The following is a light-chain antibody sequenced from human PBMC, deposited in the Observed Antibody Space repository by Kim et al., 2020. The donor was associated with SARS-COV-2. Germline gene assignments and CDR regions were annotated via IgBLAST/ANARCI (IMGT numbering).Light chain of an antibody. J-gene: IGKJ1*01. CDR3: QHYNNWPPWT. Sequence: EIVMTQSPATLSVSPGERATLSCRASQSVSTNLAWYHQKPGQAPRLLIYGASTRATGVPARFSGSGSGTEFTLTISSLHSEDFAVYYCQHYNNWPPWTFGQGTKVDIK. CDR1: QSVSTN. CDR2: GAS. V-gene: IGKV3-15*01.